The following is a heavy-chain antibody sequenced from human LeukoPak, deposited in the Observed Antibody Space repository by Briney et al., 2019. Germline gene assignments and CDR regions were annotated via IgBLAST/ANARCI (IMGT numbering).Heavy chain of an antibody. Sequence: PGGSLTLSCAVSGFTFSGSTMHWVRQPSGEGLEWVGRIRSKVNSYATAYAASVKCRFTISRDGSTNMAYLQMNSLKTEDTAVYYCIRPERRSEAAYHDAFDIWGQGKMVTVSS. J-gene: IGHJ3*02. D-gene: IGHD2-2*01. CDR3: IRPERRSEAAYHDAFDI. CDR2: IRSKVNSYAT. V-gene: IGHV3-73*01. CDR1: GFTFSGST.